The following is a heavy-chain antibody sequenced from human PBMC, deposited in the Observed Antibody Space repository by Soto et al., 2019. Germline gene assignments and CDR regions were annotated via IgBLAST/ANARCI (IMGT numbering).Heavy chain of an antibody. Sequence: QVQLVQSGAEVKKPGSSVKVSCKASGGTFSSYAISWVRQAPGQGLEWMGGIIPIFGTANYAQKFQGRVTITADKSTSTAYMELSSLRSEDTAVYYCARDGYCSGGSCYQSPFDYWGQGTLVTVSS. CDR1: GGTFSSYA. CDR2: IIPIFGTA. D-gene: IGHD2-15*01. V-gene: IGHV1-69*06. J-gene: IGHJ4*02. CDR3: ARDGYCSGGSCYQSPFDY.